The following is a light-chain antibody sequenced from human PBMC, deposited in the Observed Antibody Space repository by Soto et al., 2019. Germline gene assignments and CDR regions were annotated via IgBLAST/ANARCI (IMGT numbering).Light chain of an antibody. CDR2: EVT. CDR3: CSYAGSRI. J-gene: IGLJ1*01. CDR1: SRDIGNNNY. Sequence: QSALTQPPSASGSPGQSVTISCTGNSRDIGNNNYVSWYQQHPGKAPKLMIYEVTKRPPGVPDRFSGSKSGNTASLTVSGLQAEDEADYYCCSYAGSRIFGPGTKVTVL. V-gene: IGLV2-8*01.